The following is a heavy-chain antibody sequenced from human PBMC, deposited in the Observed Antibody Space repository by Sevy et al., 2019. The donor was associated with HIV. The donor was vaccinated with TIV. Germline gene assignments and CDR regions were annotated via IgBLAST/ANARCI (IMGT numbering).Heavy chain of an antibody. CDR3: GGEGCTKTFDS. Sequence: GGSLRLSCAASGFDFSIYSMSWVRQAPGKGLEWVATLSFGCGKINYADSVKGRFTISRDNTKSSVYLQMNNMRVEDKAVDYCGGEGCTKTFDSWGQGTLVTVSS. V-gene: IGHV3-21*04. CDR2: LSFGCGKI. D-gene: IGHD2-8*01. J-gene: IGHJ4*02. CDR1: GFDFSIYS.